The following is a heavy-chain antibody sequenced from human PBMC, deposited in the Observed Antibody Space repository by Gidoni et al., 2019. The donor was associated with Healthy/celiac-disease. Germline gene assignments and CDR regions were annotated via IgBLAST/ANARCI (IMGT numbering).Heavy chain of an antibody. CDR3: ARSRIQLWYGY. V-gene: IGHV4-34*01. CDR1: GGSFSGYY. CDR2: INHSGST. D-gene: IGHD5-18*01. Sequence: QVQLQQWGAGLLKPSETLSLTCAVYGGSFSGYYWSWIRQPPGKGLEWIGEINHSGSTNYNPSLKSRVTISVDTSKNQFSLKLSSVTAADTAVYYCARSRIQLWYGYWGQGTLVTVSS. J-gene: IGHJ4*02.